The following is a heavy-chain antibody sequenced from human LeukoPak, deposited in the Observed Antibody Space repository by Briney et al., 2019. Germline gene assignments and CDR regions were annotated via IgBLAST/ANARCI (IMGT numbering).Heavy chain of an antibody. J-gene: IGHJ4*02. Sequence: KSSETLSLTCTVSGGSISSSSYYWGWIRQPPGKGLEWIGSIYYSGSTYYNPSLKSRVTISVDTSKNQFSLKLSSVTAADTAVYYCASKQALILFDYWGQGTLVTVSS. CDR1: GGSISSSSYY. V-gene: IGHV4-39*01. D-gene: IGHD1/OR15-1a*01. CDR3: ASKQALILFDY. CDR2: IYYSGST.